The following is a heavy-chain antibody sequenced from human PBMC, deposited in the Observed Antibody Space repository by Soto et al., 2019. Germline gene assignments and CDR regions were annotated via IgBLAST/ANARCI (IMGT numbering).Heavy chain of an antibody. Sequence: PGGSLRLSCAASGFTFSNAWMNWVRQAPGKGLEWVGRIKSKTDGGTTDYAAPVKGRFTISRDDSKNTLYLQMNSLKTEDTAVYYCTTVLDYYDSSGSLRAPDENEYYFDYWGKGTLVTVSS. CDR3: TTVLDYYDSSGSLRAPDENEYYFDY. J-gene: IGHJ4*02. CDR1: GFTFSNAW. CDR2: IKSKTDGGTT. V-gene: IGHV3-15*07. D-gene: IGHD3-22*01.